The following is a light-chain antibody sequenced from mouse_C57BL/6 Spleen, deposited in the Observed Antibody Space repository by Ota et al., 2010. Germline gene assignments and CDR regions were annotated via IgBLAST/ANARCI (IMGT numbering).Light chain of an antibody. CDR1: QTIGTW. J-gene: IGKJ5*01. V-gene: IGKV12-98*01. CDR2: AAT. CDR3: WQGTHFPLT. Sequence: DIQMTHVSCSQSASLGESVTITCLASQTIGTWLAWYQQKPGKSPQLLIYAATSLADGVPDRFTGSGSGTDFTLKISRVEAEDLGVYYCWQGTHFPLTFGAGTKLELK.